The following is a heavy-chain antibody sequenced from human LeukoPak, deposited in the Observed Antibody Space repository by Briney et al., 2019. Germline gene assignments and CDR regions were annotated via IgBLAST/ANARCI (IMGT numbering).Heavy chain of an antibody. Sequence: SETLSLTCTVSGGSISSYYWSWIRQPPGKGLEWIGYIYYSGSTNYNPSLKSRVTISVDTSKNQFSLKLSSVTAADTAVYYCARLLEMAFYYFDYWGQGTLVTVSS. CDR1: GGSISSYY. J-gene: IGHJ4*02. CDR3: ARLLEMAFYYFDY. V-gene: IGHV4-59*08. CDR2: IYYSGST. D-gene: IGHD1-1*01.